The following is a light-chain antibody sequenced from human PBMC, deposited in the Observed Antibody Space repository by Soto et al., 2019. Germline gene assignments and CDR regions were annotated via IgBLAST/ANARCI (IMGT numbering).Light chain of an antibody. V-gene: IGKV3-20*01. CDR2: GAS. CDR3: QHYVTSLKT. Sequence: EIVLTQSPGTLSLSPGERATLSCGASQSVTSNYLAWYQQKPGQATRLLIFGASIRVTGIPDRFIGSGSGTDFTLTISRLVPEDFAVYYCQHYVTSLKTFSQGTKVEVK. CDR1: QSVTSNY. J-gene: IGKJ1*01.